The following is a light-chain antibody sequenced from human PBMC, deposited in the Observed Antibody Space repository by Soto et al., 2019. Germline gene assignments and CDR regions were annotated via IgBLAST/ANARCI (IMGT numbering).Light chain of an antibody. CDR2: GAS. V-gene: IGKV3-20*01. J-gene: IGKJ4*01. CDR1: QSVSSSY. CDR3: QHYGSSPT. Sequence: EMVLTQSPGTLSLSPGERATLSCRASQSVSSSYLAWYQQKPGQAPRLLIYGASSRATGIPDRFSGSGSGTDFPLTISRLEPDDFAVYYYQHYGSSPTFGGGTKVEIK.